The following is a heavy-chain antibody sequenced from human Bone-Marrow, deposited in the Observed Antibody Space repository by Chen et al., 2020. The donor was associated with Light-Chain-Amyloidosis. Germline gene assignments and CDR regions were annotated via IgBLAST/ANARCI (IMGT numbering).Heavy chain of an antibody. CDR3: ARRRDGYNFDY. J-gene: IGHJ4*02. D-gene: IGHD5-12*01. CDR1: GYTFPNYW. V-gene: IGHV5-51*01. Sequence: EVQLEQSGPEVKKPGESLKISCKGSGYTFPNYWIGWVRQMPGKGLEWMGVIYPDDSGARYRPSFEGQVTISADKSITTAYLQWGSLKASDTAMYYCARRRDGYNFDYWGQGTLVTVSS. CDR2: IYPDDSGA.